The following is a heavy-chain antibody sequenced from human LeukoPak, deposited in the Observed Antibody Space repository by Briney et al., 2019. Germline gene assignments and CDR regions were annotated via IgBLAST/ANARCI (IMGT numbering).Heavy chain of an antibody. CDR2: IYYSGST. J-gene: IGHJ6*02. V-gene: IGHV4-39*07. CDR3: ARVEGSGYDLRLPNYGMDV. Sequence: SETLSLTCTVSGGSISSSSYYWGWIRQPPGKGLEWIGSIYYSGSTYYNPSLKSRVTISVDTSKNQFSLKLSSVTAADTAVYYCARVEGSGYDLRLPNYGMDVWGQGTTVTVSS. CDR1: GGSISSSSYY. D-gene: IGHD5-12*01.